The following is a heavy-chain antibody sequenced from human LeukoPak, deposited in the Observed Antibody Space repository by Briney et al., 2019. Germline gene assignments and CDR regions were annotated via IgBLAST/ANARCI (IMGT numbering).Heavy chain of an antibody. CDR3: ARDPRYGGWSLYYFDY. CDR2: IKQDGSEK. J-gene: IGHJ4*02. CDR1: GFSFSSYW. V-gene: IGHV3-7*01. D-gene: IGHD6-19*01. Sequence: GGSLRLSCSASGFSFSSYWMSWVRQAPGKGLEWVANIKQDGSEKYYVDSVKGRFTISRDNAKNSLYLQMNSLRAEDTAVYYCARDPRYGGWSLYYFDYWGQGTLVTVSS.